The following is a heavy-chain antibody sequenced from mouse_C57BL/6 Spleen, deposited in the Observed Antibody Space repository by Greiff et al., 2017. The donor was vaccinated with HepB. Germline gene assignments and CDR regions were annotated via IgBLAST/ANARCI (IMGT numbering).Heavy chain of an antibody. V-gene: IGHV2-9-1*01. D-gene: IGHD2-5*01. CDR2: IWTGGGT. CDR3: ARFDIDSNYGFFAY. J-gene: IGHJ3*01. CDR1: GFSLTSYA. Sequence: VQRVESGPGLVAPSQSLSITCTVSGFSLTSYAISWVRQPPGKGLEWLGVIWTGGGTNYNSALKSRLSISKDNSKSQVFLKMNSLQTDDTARYYCARFDIDSNYGFFAYWGQGTLVTVSA.